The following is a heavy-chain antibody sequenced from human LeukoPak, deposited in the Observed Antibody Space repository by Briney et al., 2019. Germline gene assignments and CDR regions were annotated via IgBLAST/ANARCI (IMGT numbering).Heavy chain of an antibody. CDR3: AKGSYYDSSGSFYFDY. CDR2: ISDSGGRT. J-gene: IGHJ4*02. D-gene: IGHD3-22*01. Sequence: GGSLRLSCAASGFTFSSYAMSWVRQAPKGLEWVSTISDSGGRTYYADSVKGRFTISRDNSKNTLYVQVNSLGTEDTAAYYCAKGSYYDSSGSFYFDYWGQGTLVTVSS. V-gene: IGHV3-23*01. CDR1: GFTFSSYA.